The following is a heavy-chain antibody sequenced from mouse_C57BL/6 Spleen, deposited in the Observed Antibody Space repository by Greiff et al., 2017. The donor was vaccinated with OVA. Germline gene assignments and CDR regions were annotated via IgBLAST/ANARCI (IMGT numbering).Heavy chain of an antibody. CDR2: IHPNSGST. CDR1: GYTFTSYW. CDR3: ARVYYDYVYFDV. J-gene: IGHJ1*03. D-gene: IGHD2-4*01. Sequence: QVQLKQPGAELVKPGASVKLSCKASGYTFTSYWMHWVKQRPGQGLEWIGMIHPNSGSTNYNEKFKSKATLTVDKSSSTAYMQLSSLTSEDSAVYYCARVYYDYVYFDVWGTGTTVTVSS. V-gene: IGHV1-64*01.